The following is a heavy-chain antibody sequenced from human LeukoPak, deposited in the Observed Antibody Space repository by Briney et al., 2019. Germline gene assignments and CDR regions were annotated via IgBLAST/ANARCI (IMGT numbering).Heavy chain of an antibody. CDR3: ARHMVRGVDYYYYGMDV. V-gene: IGHV5-10-1*01. Sequence: TSGESLRISCKGSGYSFTSYWISWVRQMPGKGLEWMGRIDPSDSYTNYSPSFQGHVTISADKSISTACLQWSSLKASDTAMYYCARHMVRGVDYYYYGMDVWGKGTTVTVSS. J-gene: IGHJ6*04. CDR1: GYSFTSYW. D-gene: IGHD3-10*01. CDR2: IDPSDSYT.